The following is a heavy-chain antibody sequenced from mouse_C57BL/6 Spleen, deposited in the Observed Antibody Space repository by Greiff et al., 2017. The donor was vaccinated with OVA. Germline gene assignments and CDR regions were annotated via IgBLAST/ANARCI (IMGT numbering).Heavy chain of an antibody. D-gene: IGHD2-4*01. V-gene: IGHV5-17*01. CDR2: ISSGSSTI. J-gene: IGHJ2*01. CDR1: GFTFSDYG. Sequence: EVQVVESGGGLVKPGGSLKLSCAASGFTFSDYGMHWVRQAPEKGLVWVAYISSGSSTIYYADTVKGRFTISRDNAKNTLFLQMTSLRSEDTAMYYCARGLRPLDYWGQGTTLTVSS. CDR3: ARGLRPLDY.